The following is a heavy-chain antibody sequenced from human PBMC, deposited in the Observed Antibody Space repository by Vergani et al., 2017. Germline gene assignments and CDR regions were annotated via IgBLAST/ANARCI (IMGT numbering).Heavy chain of an antibody. V-gene: IGHV3-48*01. J-gene: IGHJ5*02. CDR1: GFTFSSYS. D-gene: IGHD5-12*01. CDR3: APGTPGYQGGDRRFDP. CDR2: ISSSSTTI. Sequence: QLVESGGGLVQPGGSLRLSCAASGFTFSSYSMSWVRQAPGKGLEWVSFISSSSTTISYADSVKGRFTISRDNGEYSLYLQMNSLRAEDTAVYFCAPGTPGYQGGDRRFDPWGQGTLVTVSS.